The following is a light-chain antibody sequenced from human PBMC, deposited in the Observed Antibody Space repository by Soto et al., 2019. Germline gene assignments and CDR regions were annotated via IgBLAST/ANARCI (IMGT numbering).Light chain of an antibody. Sequence: DIQMTQSPSSLSASVGDRVTITCRASQGISNYLAWYQQKPGKVPKLLIYAASTLQSGVPSRFSGSGSGTDFTITSTRLQPEDVATYYCQKYNSAPWTFGQGSKVEIK. J-gene: IGKJ1*01. V-gene: IGKV1-27*01. CDR1: QGISNY. CDR3: QKYNSAPWT. CDR2: AAS.